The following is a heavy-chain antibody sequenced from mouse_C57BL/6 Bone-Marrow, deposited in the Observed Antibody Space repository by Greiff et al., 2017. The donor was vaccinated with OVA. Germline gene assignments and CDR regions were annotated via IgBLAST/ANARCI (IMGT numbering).Heavy chain of an antibody. J-gene: IGHJ2*01. Sequence: EVNLVESGGGLVQSGRSLRLSCATSGFTFSDFYMEWVRQAPGKGLEWIAASRNKANDYTTEYSASVKGRFIVSRDTSQSILYLQMNALRAEDTAIYYCARDAVYGYFDYWGQGTTLTVSS. CDR1: GFTFSDFY. D-gene: IGHD1-1*01. V-gene: IGHV7-1*01. CDR2: SRNKANDYTT. CDR3: ARDAVYGYFDY.